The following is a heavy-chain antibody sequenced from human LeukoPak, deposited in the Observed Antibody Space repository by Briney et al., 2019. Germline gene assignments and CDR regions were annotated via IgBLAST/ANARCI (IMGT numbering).Heavy chain of an antibody. CDR2: IYTSGST. D-gene: IGHD1-7*01. CDR1: GGSISSYY. J-gene: IGHJ3*02. Sequence: SETLSLTCTVSGGSISSYYWSWIRQPAGKGLEWIGRIYTSGSTNYNPSLKSRVTMSVDTSKNQFSLKLSSVTAADTAVYYCASSPNLNYARGAFDIWGQGTMVTVSS. CDR3: ASSPNLNYARGAFDI. V-gene: IGHV4-4*07.